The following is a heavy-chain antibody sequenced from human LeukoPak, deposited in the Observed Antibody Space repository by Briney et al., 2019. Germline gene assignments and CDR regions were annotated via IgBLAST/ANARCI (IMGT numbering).Heavy chain of an antibody. Sequence: GGSLRLSCAASGFTFSSYAMTWVRQAPGKGLEWISYISSSSDSIKYADSVKGRFTSSRDNAKNSLYLQMNSLRAEDTAVYNCTKSRISGQADHWGQGTLVTVSS. CDR3: TKSRISGQADH. CDR1: GFTFSSYA. V-gene: IGHV3-48*04. D-gene: IGHD2/OR15-2a*01. CDR2: ISSSSDSI. J-gene: IGHJ4*02.